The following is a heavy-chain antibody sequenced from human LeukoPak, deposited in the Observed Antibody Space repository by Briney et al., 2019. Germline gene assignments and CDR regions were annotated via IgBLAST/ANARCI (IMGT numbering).Heavy chain of an antibody. D-gene: IGHD6-13*01. V-gene: IGHV4-59*08. J-gene: IGHJ5*02. Sequence: PSETLSLTCTVSGRPISSYYWSWIRQPPGKALEWIGYIYYSGSTNYNPSLKSRVTISVDTSKNQFSLKLSSVTAADTAVYYCARHTLGAAAGNVWFDPWGQGTLVTVSS. CDR3: ARHTLGAAAGNVWFDP. CDR1: GRPISSYY. CDR2: IYYSGST.